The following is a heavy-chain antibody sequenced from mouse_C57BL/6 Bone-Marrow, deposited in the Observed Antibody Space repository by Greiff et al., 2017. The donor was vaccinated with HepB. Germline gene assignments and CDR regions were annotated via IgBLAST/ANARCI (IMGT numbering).Heavy chain of an antibody. CDR2: IRLKSDNYAT. D-gene: IGHD2-4*01. CDR3: TRDYDGFAY. CDR1: GFTFSNYW. J-gene: IGHJ3*01. V-gene: IGHV6-3*01. Sequence: EVQLVESGGGLVQPGGSMKLSCVASGFTFSNYWMNWVRQSPEKGLEWVAQIRLKSDNYATHYAESVKGRFTISRDDSKSSVYLQMNNLRAEDTGIYYCTRDYDGFAYWGQGTLVTVSA.